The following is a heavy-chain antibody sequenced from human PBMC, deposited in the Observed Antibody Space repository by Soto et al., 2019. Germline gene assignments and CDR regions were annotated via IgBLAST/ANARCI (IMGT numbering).Heavy chain of an antibody. CDR3: ARYSSDYGDYSFDY. D-gene: IGHD4-17*01. J-gene: IGHJ4*02. V-gene: IGHV4-59*01. CDR1: CGSISSYY. CDR2: IYYSGST. Sequence: LSLTCTVSCGSISSYYWSWIRQPPGKGLEWIGYIYYSGSTNYNPSLKSRVTISVDTSKNQFSLKLSSVTAADTAVYYCARYSSDYGDYSFDYWGQGTLVTVSS.